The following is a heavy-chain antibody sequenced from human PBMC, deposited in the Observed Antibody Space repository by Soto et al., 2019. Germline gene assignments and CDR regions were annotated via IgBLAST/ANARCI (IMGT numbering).Heavy chain of an antibody. Sequence: GGSLRLSCASSGFTFSSYWMYWVRQAPGKGLVWVSDINSGGSSTTYADSVKGRFTISRDNSKNTLYLQMNSLRAEDTAVYYCAKYLVRVVLAASFDYWGTGTLVTVSS. CDR1: GFTFSSYW. V-gene: IGHV3-74*01. CDR3: AKYLVRVVLAASFDY. D-gene: IGHD2-15*01. J-gene: IGHJ4*02. CDR2: INSGGSST.